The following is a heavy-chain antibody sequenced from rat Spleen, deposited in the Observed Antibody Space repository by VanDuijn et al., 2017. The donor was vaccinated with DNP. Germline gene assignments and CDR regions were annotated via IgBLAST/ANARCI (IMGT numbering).Heavy chain of an antibody. J-gene: IGHJ3*01. CDR2: IWGGGST. D-gene: IGHD1-3*01. CDR3: MVSTFAY. V-gene: IGHV2-77*01. Sequence: HWVRQVPGKGLEWMGIIWGGGSTNYNSALKSRLSISRDTSKSQVFLTMNSLQTDDTAVYYCMVSTFAYWGQGTLVTVCS.